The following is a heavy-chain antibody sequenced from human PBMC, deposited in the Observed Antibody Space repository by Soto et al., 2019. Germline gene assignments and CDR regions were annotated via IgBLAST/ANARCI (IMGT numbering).Heavy chain of an antibody. Sequence: EVHLVESGGGLVQTGGSLRLSCAISESTVRRDWMNWVRQAPGKGLEWVAHTNQDGSEKYYVDSVKGRFTITRDNAKNTLYRQMNSLRGGDTAMYYCSGGVGDAFWGQGTLVTVSS. CDR2: TNQDGSEK. D-gene: IGHD1-26*01. CDR1: ESTVRRDW. CDR3: SGGVGDAF. J-gene: IGHJ4*02. V-gene: IGHV3-7*04.